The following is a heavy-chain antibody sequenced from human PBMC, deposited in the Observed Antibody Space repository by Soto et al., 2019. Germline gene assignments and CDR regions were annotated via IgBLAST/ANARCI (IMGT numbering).Heavy chain of an antibody. J-gene: IGHJ6*02. CDR1: GYSFTSYW. V-gene: IGHV5-10-1*01. Sequence: GESLKISCKGSGYSFTSYWISWVRQMPGKGLEWMGRIDPSDSYTNYSPSFQGHVTISADKSISTAYLQWSSLKASDTAMYYCARLYGDYEGNYYYGMDVWGQGTTVTVSS. D-gene: IGHD4-17*01. CDR2: IDPSDSYT. CDR3: ARLYGDYEGNYYYGMDV.